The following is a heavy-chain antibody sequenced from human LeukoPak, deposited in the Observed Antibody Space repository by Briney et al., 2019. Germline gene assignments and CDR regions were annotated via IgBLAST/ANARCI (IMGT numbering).Heavy chain of an antibody. CDR2: IYYSGST. J-gene: IGHJ4*02. Sequence: SETLSLTCTVSGGSISSYYWSWIRQSPGTGLEWIGYIYYSGSTNYNPSLKSRVTISVDTSKNQFSLKLSSVTAADTAVYYCARVGTYGSGSYLSWLDYWGQGTLVTVSS. D-gene: IGHD3-10*01. CDR3: ARVGTYGSGSYLSWLDY. V-gene: IGHV4-59*01. CDR1: GGSISSYY.